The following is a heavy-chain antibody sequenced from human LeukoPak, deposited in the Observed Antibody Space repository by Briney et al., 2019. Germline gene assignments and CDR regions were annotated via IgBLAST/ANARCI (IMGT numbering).Heavy chain of an antibody. Sequence: PSQTLSLTCTVSGGSISSGGYYWSWIRQHPGKGLEWIGYIYYSGSTYYNPSLKSRVTISVDTSKNQFSLKLSSVTAADTAVYYCARVVSGTASDYYYYYMDVWGKGTTVTVSS. CDR1: GGSISSGGYY. D-gene: IGHD1-14*01. J-gene: IGHJ6*03. CDR2: IYYSGST. V-gene: IGHV4-31*03. CDR3: ARVVSGTASDYYYYYMDV.